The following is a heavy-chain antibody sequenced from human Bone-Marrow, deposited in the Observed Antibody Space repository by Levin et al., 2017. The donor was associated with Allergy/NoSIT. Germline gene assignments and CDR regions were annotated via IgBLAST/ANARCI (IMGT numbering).Heavy chain of an antibody. D-gene: IGHD3-22*01. CDR1: GFSFNTYN. CDR2: ISSGSGTS. CDR3: ARETTYYFDTGGDLRAGWYFDL. Sequence: LSLPCAASGFSFNTYNMHWVRPAPGKGLECISYISSGSGTSDYADSVKGRFTISRDNANNSMYLQMNSLRAEDTAVYYCARETTYYFDTGGDLRAGWYFDLWGRGTLVTVSS. J-gene: IGHJ2*01. V-gene: IGHV3-48*01.